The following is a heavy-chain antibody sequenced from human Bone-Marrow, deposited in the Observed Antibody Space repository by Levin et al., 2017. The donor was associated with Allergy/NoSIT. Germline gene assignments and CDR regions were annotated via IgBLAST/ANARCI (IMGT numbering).Heavy chain of an antibody. J-gene: IGHJ6*03. CDR2: ISGSGAST. V-gene: IGHV3-23*01. CDR1: GFTFSDYA. CDR3: AKGSNWGFNFYNYMDV. Sequence: GGSLRLSCAASGFTFSDYAMTWVRQAPGKGLEWVSGISGSGASTYYAGSVQARFTVSRANSKNTLYLQMNSLRAEDKAVYYCAKGSNWGFNFYNYMDVWGKGTTVTVSS. D-gene: IGHD7-27*01.